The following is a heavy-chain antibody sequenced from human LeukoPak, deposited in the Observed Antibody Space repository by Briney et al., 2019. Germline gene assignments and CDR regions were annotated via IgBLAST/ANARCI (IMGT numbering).Heavy chain of an antibody. CDR3: AKDFGGWYGGGY. V-gene: IGHV3-23*01. D-gene: IGHD6-19*01. J-gene: IGHJ4*02. Sequence: DSVKGRFTISRDNSKNTLYLQMNSLRAEDTAVYYCAKDFGGWYGGGYWGQGTLVTVSS.